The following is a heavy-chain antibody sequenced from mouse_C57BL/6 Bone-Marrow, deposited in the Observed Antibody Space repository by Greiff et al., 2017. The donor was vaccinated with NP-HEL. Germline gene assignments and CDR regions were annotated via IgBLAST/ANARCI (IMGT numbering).Heavy chain of an antibody. V-gene: IGHV1-54*01. CDR1: GYAFTNYL. Sequence: QVQLKQSGAELVRPGTSVKVSCKASGYAFTNYLIEWVKQRPGQGLEWIGVINTGSGGTTYNEKFKGKATLTADKSSSTAYMQLSSLTSEDSAVFCCARSRGITRMDYRGQGTSVTVSS. CDR3: ARSRGITRMDY. CDR2: INTGSGGT. J-gene: IGHJ4*01. D-gene: IGHD1-1*01.